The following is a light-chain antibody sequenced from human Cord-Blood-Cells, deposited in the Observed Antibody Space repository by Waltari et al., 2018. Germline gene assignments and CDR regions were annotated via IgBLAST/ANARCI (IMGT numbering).Light chain of an antibody. CDR2: DVS. CDR3: SSYTSSSTLV. CDR1: SSDVGGYNS. V-gene: IGLV2-14*01. J-gene: IGLJ3*02. Sequence: QAALTQPASVSGSPGQSITISCTGTSSDVGGYNSFSWYQQHPGKAPNLMIYDVSNRPSGVSNRFSGSKSGNTASLTISGLQAEDEADYYCSSYTSSSTLVFGGGTKLTVL.